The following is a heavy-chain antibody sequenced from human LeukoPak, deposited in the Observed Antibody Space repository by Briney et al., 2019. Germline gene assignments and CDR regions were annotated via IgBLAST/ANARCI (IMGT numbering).Heavy chain of an antibody. V-gene: IGHV4-59*08. Sequence: SETLSLTCTVSGGSISSYYWSWIRQPPGKGLEWIGYIYYSGSTNYNPSLKSRVTISVDTSKNQFSLKLSSVTAADTAVYYCAGGVSGSASLYYYYYGMDVWGQGTTVTVSS. CDR3: AGGVSGSASLYYYYYGMDV. CDR1: GGSISSYY. CDR2: IYYSGST. D-gene: IGHD3-10*01. J-gene: IGHJ6*02.